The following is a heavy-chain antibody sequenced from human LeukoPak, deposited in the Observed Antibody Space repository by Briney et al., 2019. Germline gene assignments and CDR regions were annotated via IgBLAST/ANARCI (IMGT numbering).Heavy chain of an antibody. D-gene: IGHD6-13*01. V-gene: IGHV3-30-3*01. CDR1: GFTFSSYA. CDR3: AKDRLGSQQQLPQGY. J-gene: IGHJ4*02. Sequence: PGRSLRLSCAASGFTFSSYAMHWVRQAPGKGLEWVAVISYDGSNKYYADSVKGRFTISRDNSKNTLYLQMNSLRAEDTAVYYCAKDRLGSQQQLPQGYWGQGTLVTVSS. CDR2: ISYDGSNK.